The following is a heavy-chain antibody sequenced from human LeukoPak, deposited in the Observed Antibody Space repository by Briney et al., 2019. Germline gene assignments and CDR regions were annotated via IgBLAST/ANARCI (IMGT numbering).Heavy chain of an antibody. Sequence: PGGSLRLSCAASGFTVSSNYMSWVRQAPGKGLEWVSSISSSSSYIYYADSVKGRFTISRDNAKNSLYLQMNSLRAEDTAVYYCARVAAAGTFRWFDPWGQGTLVTVSS. CDR1: GFTVSSNY. V-gene: IGHV3-21*01. J-gene: IGHJ5*02. CDR3: ARVAAAGTFRWFDP. D-gene: IGHD6-13*01. CDR2: ISSSSSYI.